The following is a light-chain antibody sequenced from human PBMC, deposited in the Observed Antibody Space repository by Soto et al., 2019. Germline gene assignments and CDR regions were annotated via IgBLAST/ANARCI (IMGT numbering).Light chain of an antibody. J-gene: IGKJ5*01. V-gene: IGKV1-39*01. CDR1: QSISSY. CDR3: QQSYSTPPIT. CDR2: AAS. Sequence: DIQMTQSPSSLSASVGDRVTITCRASQSISSYLNWYQQKPGKDPKLLIYAASSLQSGVPSRFSGSGSGTDFTLVISSLQPEDFATYYCQQSYSTPPITFGQGTRLEIK.